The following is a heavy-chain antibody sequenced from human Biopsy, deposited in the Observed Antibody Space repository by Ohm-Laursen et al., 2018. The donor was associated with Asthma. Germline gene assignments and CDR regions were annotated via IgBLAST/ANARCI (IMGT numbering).Heavy chain of an antibody. J-gene: IGHJ6*02. CDR1: GFTFSDYD. Sequence: SLRLSCAASGFTFSDYDMHWVRQAPGKGLEWVAVISYDGTNKDYADSVKGRFTFSRDNSQNTLSLEMNSLRVEDTAVYYCARDLRSDNWNPWGMDVWGRGTRVTVSS. CDR3: ARDLRSDNWNPWGMDV. D-gene: IGHD1-20*01. CDR2: ISYDGTNK. V-gene: IGHV3-30-3*01.